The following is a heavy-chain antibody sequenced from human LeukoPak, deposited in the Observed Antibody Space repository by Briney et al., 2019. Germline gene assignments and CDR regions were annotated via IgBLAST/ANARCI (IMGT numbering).Heavy chain of an antibody. CDR2: ISAYNGNR. Sequence: ASVKVSCKASGYTFSDYGVSWVRQAPGQGLEWMGWISAYNGNRNFAQKFQGRVTMTTDTSTTTAYMEVRSLRSDDTAVYYCARDMMESGYSNGLDYWGQGTLVTVSS. V-gene: IGHV1-18*01. D-gene: IGHD5-18*01. J-gene: IGHJ4*02. CDR1: GYTFSDYG. CDR3: ARDMMESGYSNGLDY.